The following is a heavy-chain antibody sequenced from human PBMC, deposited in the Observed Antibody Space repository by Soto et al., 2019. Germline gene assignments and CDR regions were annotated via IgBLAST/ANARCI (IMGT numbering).Heavy chain of an antibody. J-gene: IGHJ5*02. CDR1: EFTVGNNY. CDR2: IYRNGDT. V-gene: IGHV3-66*01. CDR3: MNRPRA. D-gene: IGHD6-6*01. Sequence: EVQLVESGGGLVQPGGSLRLSCAASEFTVGNNYMSWVRQAPGKGLEWVSLIYRNGDTRYADSVRGRFTISRDRSKNILYLQMNSMRADDTAIYYCMNRPRAWGRGTLVTVSS.